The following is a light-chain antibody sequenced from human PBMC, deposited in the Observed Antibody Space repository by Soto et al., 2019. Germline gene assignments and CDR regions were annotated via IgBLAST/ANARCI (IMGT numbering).Light chain of an antibody. CDR1: SSDVGGSNY. CDR3: SSYTSSNTLEV. V-gene: IGLV2-14*01. CDR2: EVS. J-gene: IGLJ1*01. Sequence: QSVLIQPASVSGSPGQSITISCTGTSSDVGGSNYVSWYQHHPHRAPKLLIFEVSYRPSGVSNRFSGSKSGNTASLTISGLQAEDEADYYCSSYTSSNTLEVFGIGTKV.